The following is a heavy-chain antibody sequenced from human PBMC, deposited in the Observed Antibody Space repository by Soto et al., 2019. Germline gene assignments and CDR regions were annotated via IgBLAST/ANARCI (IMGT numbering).Heavy chain of an antibody. Sequence: QVVLEQSGGEVKKPGASVKVSCKASGYTFIGYSITWVRQAPGQGLEWMGRISGYKGNTNYARTLRGRLTLTTDTSTSTAYMELRSLTSDDTAVYYCARDVFCGGAPACPDMDVWGQGTTVTVSS. CDR2: ISGYKGNT. CDR1: GYTFIGYS. J-gene: IGHJ6*02. CDR3: ARDVFCGGAPACPDMDV. V-gene: IGHV1-18*04. D-gene: IGHD2-21*01.